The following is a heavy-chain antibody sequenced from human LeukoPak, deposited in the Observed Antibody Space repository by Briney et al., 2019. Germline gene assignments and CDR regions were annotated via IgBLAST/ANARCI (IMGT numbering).Heavy chain of an antibody. Sequence: GESLKISCKGSGYNFTSYWIGWVRQMPGKGLEWMGIIYPGDSDPRYSPSFQGQVTISADKSISTAYLQWSSLKGSDTAKYYCARPRYYYDSSGYYYIWGQGTLVTVSS. CDR2: IYPGDSDP. V-gene: IGHV5-51*01. J-gene: IGHJ4*02. CDR3: ARPRYYYDSSGYYYI. D-gene: IGHD3-22*01. CDR1: GYNFTSYW.